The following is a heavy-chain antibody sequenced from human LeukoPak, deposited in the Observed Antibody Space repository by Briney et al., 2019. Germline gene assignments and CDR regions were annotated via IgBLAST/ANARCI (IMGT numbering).Heavy chain of an antibody. J-gene: IGHJ6*02. CDR3: ARDTRTRNYGGNPARSYYYYGMDV. V-gene: IGHV4-4*07. CDR1: GGSISSYY. D-gene: IGHD4-23*01. Sequence: SETLSLTCTVSGGSISSYYWSWIRQPAGKGLEWIGRIYTSGSTNYNPSLKSRVTMSVDTSKNQFSLKLSSVTAADTAVYYCARDTRTRNYGGNPARSYYYYGMDVWGQGTTVTVSS. CDR2: IYTSGST.